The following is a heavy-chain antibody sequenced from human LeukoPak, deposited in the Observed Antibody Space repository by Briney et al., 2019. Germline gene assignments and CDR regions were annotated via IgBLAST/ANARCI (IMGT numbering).Heavy chain of an antibody. J-gene: IGHJ4*02. V-gene: IGHV3-30*02. CDR1: GFTFSSYG. CDR2: IRYDGSNK. D-gene: IGHD4-17*01. CDR3: AKDERYGDYYFDY. Sequence: QAGGSLRLSCAASGFTFSSYGMHWVRQAPGKGLEWVAFIRYDGSNKYYADSVKGRFTISRDNSKNTLYLQMNSLRAEDTAVYYCAKDERYGDYYFDYWGQGTLVTVSS.